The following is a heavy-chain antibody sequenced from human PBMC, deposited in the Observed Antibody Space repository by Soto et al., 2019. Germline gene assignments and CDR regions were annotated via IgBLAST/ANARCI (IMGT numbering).Heavy chain of an antibody. V-gene: IGHV3-73*01. Sequence: EVQLVESGGGLVQPGGSLKLSCAASGFTFSGSAMEWVRQASGKGLEWVGRIRTKPNDYATAYAASVKGRLIISRDDSKSTAYLQMNSLKTEDTAVYYCTRQGSGWSLHWGQGTLVTVSS. CDR1: GFTFSGSA. CDR2: IRTKPNDYAT. J-gene: IGHJ4*02. CDR3: TRQGSGWSLH. D-gene: IGHD6-19*01.